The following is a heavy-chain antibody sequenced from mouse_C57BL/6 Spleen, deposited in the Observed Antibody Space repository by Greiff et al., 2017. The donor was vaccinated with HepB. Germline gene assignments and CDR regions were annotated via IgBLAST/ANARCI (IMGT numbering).Heavy chain of an antibody. V-gene: IGHV3-6*01. CDR1: GYSITSGYY. CDR3: ARDPIPLITTVVANWYFDV. CDR2: ISYDGSN. J-gene: IGHJ1*03. D-gene: IGHD1-1*01. Sequence: EVKLVESGPGLVKPSQSLSLTCSVTGYSITSGYYWNWIRQFPGNKLEWMGYISYDGSNNYNPSLKNRISITRDTSKNQFFLKLNSVTTEDTATYYCARDPIPLITTVVANWYFDVWGTGTTVTVSS.